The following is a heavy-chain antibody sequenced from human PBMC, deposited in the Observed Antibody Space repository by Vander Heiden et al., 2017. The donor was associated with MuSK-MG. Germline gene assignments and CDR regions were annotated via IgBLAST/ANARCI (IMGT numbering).Heavy chain of an antibody. CDR3: ARDVVTGTTRSWGMDV. CDR1: GFTFSSYA. J-gene: IGHJ6*02. V-gene: IGHV3-30*01. CDR2: ISYDGSNK. D-gene: IGHD1-7*01. Sequence: QVQLVESGGGVVQPGRSLRLSCAASGFTFSSYAMHWVRQAPGKGLEWVAVISYDGSNKYYADSVKGRFTIARDNSKNTLYLKMNSMRAEETAVYYCARDVVTGTTRSWGMDVWGQGTTVTVYS.